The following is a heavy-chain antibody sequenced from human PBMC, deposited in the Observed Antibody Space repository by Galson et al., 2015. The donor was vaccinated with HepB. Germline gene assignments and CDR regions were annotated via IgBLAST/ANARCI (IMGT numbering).Heavy chain of an antibody. J-gene: IGHJ4*02. CDR1: GFTFSNYG. V-gene: IGHV3-30*18. CDR3: AKVAILGATPHYFDY. Sequence: SLRLSCAASGFTFSNYGMHWVRQAPGKGLEWVAVISYDGSNKYYADSVKGRFTISRDNSKNTVYLQMNSLRVEDTAIYFCAKVAILGATPHYFDYWGQGILVTVSS. CDR2: ISYDGSNK. D-gene: IGHD2-21*01.